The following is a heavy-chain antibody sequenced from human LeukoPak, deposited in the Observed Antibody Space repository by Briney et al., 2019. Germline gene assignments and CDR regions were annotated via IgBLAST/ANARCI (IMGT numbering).Heavy chain of an antibody. CDR2: INYGSTT. CDR3: ARDSRATHYFDY. Sequence: SETLSLTCAVSDFSISSGYYWGWIRQPPGKGLEWIGSINYGSTTYYNPSLKRRVTISVDTSKNQFSLNLSSVSAADTAVYFCARDSRATHYFDYWGRGTLVTVSS. J-gene: IGHJ4*02. CDR1: DFSISSGYY. D-gene: IGHD2/OR15-2a*01. V-gene: IGHV4-38-2*02.